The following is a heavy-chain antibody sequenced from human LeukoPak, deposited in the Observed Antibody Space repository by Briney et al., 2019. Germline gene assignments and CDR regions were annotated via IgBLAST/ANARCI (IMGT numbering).Heavy chain of an antibody. V-gene: IGHV3-23*01. Sequence: LXXXASXFTFSSYAMSWVRQAPGKGPEXVSAISGNGGSTYHADSVKGRFTISRDNSKNTVYMQMNSLRGEDTAVYYCAKGSSHWSGPTGVFDYWGQGTLVTGSS. D-gene: IGHD6-19*01. CDR3: AKGSSHWSGPTGVFDY. CDR2: ISGNGGST. J-gene: IGHJ4*02. CDR1: XFTFSSYA.